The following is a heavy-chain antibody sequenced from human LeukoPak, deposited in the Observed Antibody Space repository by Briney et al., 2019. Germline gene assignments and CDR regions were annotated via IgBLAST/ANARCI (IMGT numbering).Heavy chain of an antibody. V-gene: IGHV3-30*18. CDR2: ISYDGSNK. D-gene: IGHD4-17*01. CDR3: AKGPYGDGGWYFDY. CDR1: GFTFSSYG. J-gene: IGHJ4*02. Sequence: GGSLRLSCAASGFTFSSYGMHWVRQAPGKGLEWVAVISYDGSNKYYAASVKGRFTISRDNSKNTLYLQMNSLRAEDTAVYYCAKGPYGDGGWYFDYWGQGTLVTVSS.